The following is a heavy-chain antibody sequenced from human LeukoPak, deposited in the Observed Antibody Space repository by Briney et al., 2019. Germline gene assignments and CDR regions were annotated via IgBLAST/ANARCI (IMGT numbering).Heavy chain of an antibody. CDR2: IYYSGST. J-gene: IGHJ3*02. CDR3: ARVGEGATGKAFDI. CDR1: GGSISSYY. Sequence: SETLCLTCTVSGGSISSYYWSWIRQPPGKGLEWIGYIYYSGSTNYNPSLKSRVTISVDTSKNQFSLKLSSVTAADTAVYYCARVGEGATGKAFDIWGQGTMVTVSS. D-gene: IGHD1-26*01. V-gene: IGHV4-59*01.